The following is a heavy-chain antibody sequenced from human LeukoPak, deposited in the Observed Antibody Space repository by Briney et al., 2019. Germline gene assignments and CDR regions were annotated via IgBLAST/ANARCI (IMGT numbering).Heavy chain of an antibody. V-gene: IGHV1-18*01. J-gene: IGHJ4*02. Sequence: ASVKVSCKASGYSFTSYGISWVRQAPGQGLEWMGWISAYNGNTNYAQKLQGRVTMTTDTSTTTAYMELRSLRSDDTAVYYCASVDTAMAESDYWGQGTLVTVSS. CDR3: ASVDTAMAESDY. CDR2: ISAYNGNT. CDR1: GYSFTSYG. D-gene: IGHD5-18*01.